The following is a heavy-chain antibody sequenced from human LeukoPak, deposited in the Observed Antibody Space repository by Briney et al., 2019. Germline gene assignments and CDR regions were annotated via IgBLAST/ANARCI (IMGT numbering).Heavy chain of an antibody. D-gene: IGHD3-22*01. Sequence: SETLSLTCTVSGGSLSSYYWSWLRQPPGKGLEWIGYIYYSGSTNYNPSLKSRVTISVDTSKNQFSLKLSSVTAADTAVYYCARGTGYYYDSSGLGYWGQGTLVTVSS. CDR2: IYYSGST. CDR3: ARGTGYYYDSSGLGY. V-gene: IGHV4-59*01. CDR1: GGSLSSYY. J-gene: IGHJ4*02.